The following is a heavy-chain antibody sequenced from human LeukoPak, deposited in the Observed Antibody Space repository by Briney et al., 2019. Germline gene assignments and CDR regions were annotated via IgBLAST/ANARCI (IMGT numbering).Heavy chain of an antibody. D-gene: IGHD4-17*01. J-gene: IGHJ4*02. CDR3: AKDRGDYGSPLGFDY. Sequence: PGGSLRLSCVASGFTFSSYGMHWVRQAPGKGLEWVAFIRYDGSNKYYADSVKGRFTISRDNSKNTLYLQMNSLRAEDTAVYYCAKDRGDYGSPLGFDYWGQGTLVTVSS. CDR2: IRYDGSNK. V-gene: IGHV3-30*02. CDR1: GFTFSSYG.